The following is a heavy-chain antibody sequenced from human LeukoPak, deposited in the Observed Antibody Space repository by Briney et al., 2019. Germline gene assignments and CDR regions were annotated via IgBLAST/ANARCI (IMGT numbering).Heavy chain of an antibody. CDR1: GFTFDDYA. CDR2: ISWHSGTM. D-gene: IGHD6-13*01. Sequence: GGSLRLSCVASGFTFDDYAMHWVRQAPGKGLEWVSGISWHSGTMAYADSVKGRFTISRDNAKNSLYLQLNSLRAEDTALYFCTKDTSSYYLHYMDVWGKGTPVTASS. J-gene: IGHJ6*03. CDR3: TKDTSSYYLHYMDV. V-gene: IGHV3-9*01.